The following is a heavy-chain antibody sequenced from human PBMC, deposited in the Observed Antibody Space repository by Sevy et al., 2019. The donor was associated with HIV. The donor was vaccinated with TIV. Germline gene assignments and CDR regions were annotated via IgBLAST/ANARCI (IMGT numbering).Heavy chain of an antibody. CDR1: GGSISSGSYY. CDR3: ARDNWRYCSSTSCYEDYYYYMDV. J-gene: IGHJ6*03. V-gene: IGHV4-61*02. D-gene: IGHD2-2*01. CDR2: IYTSGST. Sequence: SETLSLTCTVSGGSISSGSYYWSWIRQPAGKGLEWIGRIYTSGSTNYNPSLKSRVTISVDTSKNQFSLKLSSVTAADPAVYYCARDNWRYCSSTSCYEDYYYYMDVWGKGTTVTVSS.